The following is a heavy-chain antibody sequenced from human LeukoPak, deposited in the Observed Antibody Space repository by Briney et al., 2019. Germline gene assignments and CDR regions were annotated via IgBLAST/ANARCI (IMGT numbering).Heavy chain of an antibody. CDR3: AQAEKRESGHRFQH. D-gene: IGHD3-3*01. V-gene: IGHV3-23*01. Sequence: GGSLRLSCAASGFTFYNYAMNWVRQGPGEGLEWVSAISGTGGSAYYADSVKGRFTISRDNSKNTLYLEMNSLRADDTAVYYCAQAEKRESGHRFQHWGQGILVTVSS. CDR2: ISGTGGSA. J-gene: IGHJ1*01. CDR1: GFTFYNYA.